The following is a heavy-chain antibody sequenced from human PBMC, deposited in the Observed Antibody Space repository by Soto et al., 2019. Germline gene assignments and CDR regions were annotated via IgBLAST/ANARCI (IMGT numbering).Heavy chain of an antibody. D-gene: IGHD6-19*01. J-gene: IGHJ4*02. Sequence: ASVKVSCKASGGTFSSYAISWVRQAPGQGLEWMGGIIPIFGTANYAQKFQGRVTITADKSTSTAYMELSSLRSEDTAVYYCAQSVAEKTKYDYWGQGTLVTVLL. CDR2: IIPIFGTA. CDR3: AQSVAEKTKYDY. CDR1: GGTFSSYA. V-gene: IGHV1-69*06.